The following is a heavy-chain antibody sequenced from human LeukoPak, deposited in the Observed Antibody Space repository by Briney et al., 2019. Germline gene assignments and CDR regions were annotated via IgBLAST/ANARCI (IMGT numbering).Heavy chain of an antibody. J-gene: IGHJ3*02. D-gene: IGHD5-12*01. Sequence: NPGGSLRLSCAASGFTFSNAWMSWIRQAPGKGLEWVSYISSSSSYTNYADSVKGRFTISRDNAKNSLYLQMNSLRAEDTAVYYCASRWLSSDHDAFDIWGQGTMVTVSS. CDR2: ISSSSSYT. V-gene: IGHV3-11*06. CDR1: GFTFSNAW. CDR3: ASRWLSSDHDAFDI.